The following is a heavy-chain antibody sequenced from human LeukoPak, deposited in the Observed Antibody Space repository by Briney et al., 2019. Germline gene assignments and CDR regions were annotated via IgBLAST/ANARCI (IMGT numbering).Heavy chain of an antibody. CDR2: ISGSGDST. V-gene: IGHV3-23*01. CDR3: AKGPPDSSNWYKRTEG. Sequence: GGSLRLSCAASGFTFSTYAMSWVRQVPGKGLEWVSDISGSGDSTHYADSVKGRFTISRDNSENTLYLQMNSLRVEDTAVYYCAKGPPDSSNWYKRTEGWGQGTLVTVSS. J-gene: IGHJ4*02. CDR1: GFTFSTYA. D-gene: IGHD6-13*01.